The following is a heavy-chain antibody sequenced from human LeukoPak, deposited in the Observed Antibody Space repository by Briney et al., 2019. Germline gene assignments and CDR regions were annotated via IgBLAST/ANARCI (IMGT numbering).Heavy chain of an antibody. CDR3: AREDYYDSSGYLDN. Sequence: SQSLSLTCTVSGGSISSSGYYWSWLRQHPGKGLEWIGYIYYSGTTYYNPSLKSRVTISVDTSKNQFSLKLFSVTAADTAVYYCAREDYYDSSGYLDNWGQGTLVTVSS. CDR1: GGSISSSGYY. J-gene: IGHJ4*02. CDR2: IYYSGTT. D-gene: IGHD3-22*01. V-gene: IGHV4-31*03.